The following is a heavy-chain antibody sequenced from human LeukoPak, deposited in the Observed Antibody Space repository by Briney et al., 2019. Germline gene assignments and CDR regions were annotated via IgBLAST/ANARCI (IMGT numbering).Heavy chain of an antibody. CDR2: IYYRKNT. CDR1: GGAISSSSAY. D-gene: IGHD5-18*01. CDR3: AGPRGFRYGFFDY. V-gene: IGHV4-39*01. J-gene: IGHJ4*02. Sequence: PSETLSLTCTVSGGAISSSSAYWGWIRQPPGKGLEWIGSIYYRKNTYYNPSLKSRVTISADTSKNQFSLTLGSVSATDTAVYCCAGPRGFRYGFFDYWGQGTLVTVSS.